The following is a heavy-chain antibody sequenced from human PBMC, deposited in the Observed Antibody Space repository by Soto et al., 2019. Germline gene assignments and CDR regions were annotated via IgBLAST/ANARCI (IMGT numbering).Heavy chain of an antibody. CDR3: AKSLTWGSYRYDEYFFDY. CDR1: GFTFSSYA. J-gene: IGHJ4*02. D-gene: IGHD3-16*02. CDR2: ISGSGGST. Sequence: PGGSLRLSCAASGFTFSSYAMSWVRQAPGKGLEWVSAISGSGGSTYYADSVKGRFTISRDNSKNTLYLQMNSLRAEDTAVYYCAKSLTWGSYRYDEYFFDYWGQRTLVTVSS. V-gene: IGHV3-23*01.